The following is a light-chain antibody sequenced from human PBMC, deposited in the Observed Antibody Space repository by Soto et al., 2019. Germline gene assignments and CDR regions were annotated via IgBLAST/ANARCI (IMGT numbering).Light chain of an antibody. V-gene: IGKV1-39*01. J-gene: IGKJ1*01. Sequence: DIQMTQSPSSLSASVGDGVTITCRASESVSRFLNWYQQKPGKAPHLLIIGASTLQEGVPSRFSGSGSGTEFTLPSSSVLPEDFATYYCQQTHSAPRTFGQGTRLYI. CDR2: GAS. CDR3: QQTHSAPRT. CDR1: ESVSRF.